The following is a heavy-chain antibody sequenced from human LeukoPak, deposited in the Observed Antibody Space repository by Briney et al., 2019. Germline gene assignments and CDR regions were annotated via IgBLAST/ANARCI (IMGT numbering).Heavy chain of an antibody. D-gene: IGHD5-18*01. J-gene: IGHJ5*02. V-gene: IGHV3-11*01. Sequence: PGGSLRLSCAASGFTFSDYYMSWIRQAPGKGLEWVSYISSSGSTIYFADSVKGRFTISRDNAKNSLYLQMNSLRADDTAVYYCALDRGYSSGTRAWGQGTLVTVSS. CDR2: ISSSGSTI. CDR3: ALDRGYSSGTRA. CDR1: GFTFSDYY.